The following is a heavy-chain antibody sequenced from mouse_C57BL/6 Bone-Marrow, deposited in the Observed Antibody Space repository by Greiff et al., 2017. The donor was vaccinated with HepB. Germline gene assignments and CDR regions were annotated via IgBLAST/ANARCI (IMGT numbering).Heavy chain of an antibody. V-gene: IGHV5-4*01. J-gene: IGHJ4*01. CDR1: GFTFSSYA. CDR3: ARVKNSLYAMDY. Sequence: VQLKESGGGLVKPGGSLKLSCAASGFTFSSYAMSWVRQTPEKRLEWVATISDGGSYTYYPDNVKGRFTISRDNAKNNLYLQISHLKSEDTAMYYCARVKNSLYAMDYWGQGTSVTVSS. CDR2: ISDGGSYT.